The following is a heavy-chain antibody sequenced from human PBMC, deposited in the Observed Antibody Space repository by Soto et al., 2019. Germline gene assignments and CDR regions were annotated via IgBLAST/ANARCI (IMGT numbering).Heavy chain of an antibody. V-gene: IGHV4-59*08. CDR2: IYYSGST. Sequence: QVQLQESGPGLVKPSETLSLTCTVSGGSISSYYWSWIRQPPGKGLEWIGYIYYSGSTNYNPSLKSRVTISVDTSKNQFSLKLSSVTAADTAVYYCARRSLTPNYYYYYYMDVWGKGTTVTVSS. J-gene: IGHJ6*03. D-gene: IGHD7-27*01. CDR1: GGSISSYY. CDR3: ARRSLTPNYYYYYYMDV.